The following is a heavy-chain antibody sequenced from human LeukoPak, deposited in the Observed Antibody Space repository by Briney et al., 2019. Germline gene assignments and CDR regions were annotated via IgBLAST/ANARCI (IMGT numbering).Heavy chain of an antibody. J-gene: IGHJ4*02. V-gene: IGHV1-24*01. Sequence: GASVKVSCKVSGYTLTELSMHWVRQAPGKGLEWMGGVDPDDGETIYAQKFQGRVTMTEDTSTDTAYMELSSLRSEDTAVYYCARSPHILTGENFDYWGQGTLLTVSS. CDR1: GYTLTELS. CDR3: ARSPHILTGENFDY. D-gene: IGHD3-9*01. CDR2: VDPDDGET.